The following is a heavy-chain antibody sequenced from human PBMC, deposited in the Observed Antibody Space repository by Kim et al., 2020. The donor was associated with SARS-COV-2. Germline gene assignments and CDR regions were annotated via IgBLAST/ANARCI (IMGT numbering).Heavy chain of an antibody. D-gene: IGHD6-13*01. J-gene: IGHJ5*02. V-gene: IGHV1-46*01. Sequence: AQKFQGRLTLTRDTSTGTVYMELGKLRSDDTAVYYCARDSSSPKSWWFDPWGQGTLVTVSS. CDR3: ARDSSSPKSWWFDP.